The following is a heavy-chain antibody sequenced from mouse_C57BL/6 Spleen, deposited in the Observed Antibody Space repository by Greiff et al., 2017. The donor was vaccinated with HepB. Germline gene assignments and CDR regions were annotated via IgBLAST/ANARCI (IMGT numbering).Heavy chain of an antibody. CDR3: AREETAGYYFDY. V-gene: IGHV1-52*01. CDR2: IDPSDSET. J-gene: IGHJ2*01. Sequence: VQLQQPGAELVRPGSSVKLSCKASGYTFTSYWMHWVKQRPIQGLEWIGNIDPSDSETHYNQKFKDKATLTVDKSSSTAYMQLSSLTSEASAVYYCAREETAGYYFDYWGQGTTLTVSS. CDR1: GYTFTSYW.